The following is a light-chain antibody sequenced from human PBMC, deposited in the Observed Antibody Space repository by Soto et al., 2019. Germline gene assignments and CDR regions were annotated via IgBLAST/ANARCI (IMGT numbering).Light chain of an antibody. J-gene: IGLJ2*01. CDR2: GNS. Sequence: QSVLTQPPSVSGAPGQRVTISCTGSSSNIGAGYDVHWYQQLPGTAPKLLIYGNSNRPSGVPDRFSGSKSGTSASLAITGLQAEDEADYYCQSYDSSLLGVFGGGTKPTVL. V-gene: IGLV1-40*01. CDR3: QSYDSSLLGV. CDR1: SSNIGAGYD.